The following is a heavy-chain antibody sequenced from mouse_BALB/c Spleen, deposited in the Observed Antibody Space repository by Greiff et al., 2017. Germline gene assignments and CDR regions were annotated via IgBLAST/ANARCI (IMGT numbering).Heavy chain of an antibody. J-gene: IGHJ4*01. D-gene: IGHD3-1*01. Sequence: EVMLVESGGGLVKPGGSLKLSCAASGFAFSSYDMSWVRQTPEKRLEWVAYISSGGGSTYYPDTVKGRFTISRDNAKNTLYLQMSSLKSEDTAMYYCARHRAYAMDYWGQGTSVTVSS. CDR1: GFAFSSYD. CDR3: ARHRAYAMDY. CDR2: ISSGGGST. V-gene: IGHV5-12-1*01.